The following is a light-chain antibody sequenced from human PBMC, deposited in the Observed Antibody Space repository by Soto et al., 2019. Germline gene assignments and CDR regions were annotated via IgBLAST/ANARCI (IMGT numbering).Light chain of an antibody. CDR1: SSDVGGYNY. CDR2: EVS. V-gene: IGLV2-14*01. Sequence: QSALTQPASVSGSPGQSITISCTGTSSDVGGYNYVSWYQQHPGKAPKLMIYEVSNRPSGVSNRFSGSKSGNTASLTISGLQAEDEADYYCSSYTISSIYVLFGGGTQLTVL. CDR3: SSYTISSIYVL. J-gene: IGLJ2*01.